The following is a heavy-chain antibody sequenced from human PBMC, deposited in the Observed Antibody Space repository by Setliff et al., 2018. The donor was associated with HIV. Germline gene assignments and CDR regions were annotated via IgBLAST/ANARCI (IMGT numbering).Heavy chain of an antibody. CDR2: IYTSRGT. D-gene: IGHD6-13*01. CDR1: GGSISGYH. J-gene: IGHJ4*02. Sequence: SSETLSLTCTVSGGSISGYHWNWLRQTPGKGLEWIGYIYTSRGTNYNHSLRTRVIISVDTSNQFSLKLSSVTAADAAVYYCARSPSYRSSWEYYFDYWGQGILVTVSS. CDR3: ARSPSYRSSWEYYFDY. V-gene: IGHV4-4*09.